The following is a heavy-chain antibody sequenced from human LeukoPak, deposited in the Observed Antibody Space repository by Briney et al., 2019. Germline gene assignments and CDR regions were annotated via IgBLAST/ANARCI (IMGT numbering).Heavy chain of an antibody. J-gene: IGHJ4*02. CDR3: ARASCGGDCYSPLDY. Sequence: PGGSLRLSCAASGFTVSSNYMSWVRQAPGKGLEWVSVIYSGGSTYYADSVKGRFTISRDNSKNTLYLQMNSLRAEDTAVYYCARASCGGDCYSPLDYWGQGTLVTVSS. CDR2: IYSGGST. D-gene: IGHD2-21*01. CDR1: GFTVSSNY. V-gene: IGHV3-66*02.